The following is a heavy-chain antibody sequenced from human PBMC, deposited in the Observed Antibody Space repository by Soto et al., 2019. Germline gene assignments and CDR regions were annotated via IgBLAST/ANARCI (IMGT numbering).Heavy chain of an antibody. Sequence: PGGSLRLSCAASGFTFSSYAMHWVRQAPGKGLEWVAVISYDGSNKYYADSVKGRFTISRDNSKNTLYLQMNSLRAEDTAVYYRARESIAVAGYYFDYWGQGTLVTVSS. J-gene: IGHJ4*02. D-gene: IGHD6-19*01. CDR2: ISYDGSNK. V-gene: IGHV3-30-3*01. CDR1: GFTFSSYA. CDR3: ARESIAVAGYYFDY.